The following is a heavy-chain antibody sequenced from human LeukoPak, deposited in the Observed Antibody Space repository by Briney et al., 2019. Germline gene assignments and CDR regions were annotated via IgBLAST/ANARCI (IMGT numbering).Heavy chain of an antibody. J-gene: IGHJ4*02. V-gene: IGHV4-34*01. D-gene: IGHD3-10*01. Sequence: SETLSLTCAVYGGSFSGYYWNWIRQPPGKGLEWIGEINHSGSTNYNPSLKSRVTISVDTSKNQFSLKLSSVTAADTAVYYCARVHRIYYYGSGSSFDYWGQGTLVTVSS. CDR2: INHSGST. CDR3: ARVHRIYYYGSGSSFDY. CDR1: GGSFSGYY.